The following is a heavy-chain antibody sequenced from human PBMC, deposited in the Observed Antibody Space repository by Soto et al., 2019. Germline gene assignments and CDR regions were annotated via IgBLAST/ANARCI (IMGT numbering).Heavy chain of an antibody. V-gene: IGHV3-23*01. Sequence: EVQLLESGGGLIEPGGSLRLSCTGSQFTFSNFVMSWVCQVPGKGLEWLSCITASGGSTYYADSVKGRFSVSRDNSKNTLYLQLNSLEAEDTAVYHCAVHLGQNYYTLDVWGQGTTVHVSS. CDR1: QFTFSNFV. CDR2: ITASGGST. J-gene: IGHJ6*02. CDR3: AVHLGQNYYTLDV.